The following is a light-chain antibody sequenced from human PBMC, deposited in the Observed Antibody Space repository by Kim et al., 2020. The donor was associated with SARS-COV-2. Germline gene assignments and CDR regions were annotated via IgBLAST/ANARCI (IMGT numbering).Light chain of an antibody. V-gene: IGKV2-40*01. J-gene: IGKJ2*01. CDR3: MQRMSFPRT. CDR2: TVL. Sequence: MTQTPLTVLVTPGEPASISCKSTQRFLDRGYGVYVDWFLQKPGQSPQLLIYTVLYRASGVPDRFSGSGSDTDFTLKISRVEAEDVGIYYCMQRMSFPRTFGQGNKLEIK. CDR1: QRFLDRGYGVY.